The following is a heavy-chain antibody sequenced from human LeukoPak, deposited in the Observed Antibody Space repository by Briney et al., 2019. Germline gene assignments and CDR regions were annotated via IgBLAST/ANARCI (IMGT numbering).Heavy chain of an antibody. D-gene: IGHD2-21*01. V-gene: IGHV3-7*01. Sequence: GGSLRLSRVASGFTFSRSWMDWVRQAPGKGLEWVANIKGDGSQTYYVDSAKGRFTISRDNAKNSLYLQMDSLRVEDTAIYYCANSLDYWGRGTLVTVSS. CDR2: IKGDGSQT. J-gene: IGHJ4*02. CDR1: GFTFSRSW. CDR3: ANSLDY.